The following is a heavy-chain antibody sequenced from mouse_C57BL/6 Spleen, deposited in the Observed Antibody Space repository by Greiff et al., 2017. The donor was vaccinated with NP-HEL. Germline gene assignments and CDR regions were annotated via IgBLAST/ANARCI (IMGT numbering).Heavy chain of an antibody. V-gene: IGHV10-1*01. J-gene: IGHJ4*01. Sequence: EVQLVESGGGLVQPKGSLKLSCAASGFSFNTYAMNWVRQAPGKGLEWVARIRSKSNNSATYYADSVKDRFTISRDDTESMLYLQMKNLKTEDTAMYYCVRGDGGMDYWGQGTSVTVSS. CDR1: GFSFNTYA. CDR3: VRGDGGMDY. D-gene: IGHD3-3*01. CDR2: IRSKSNNSAT.